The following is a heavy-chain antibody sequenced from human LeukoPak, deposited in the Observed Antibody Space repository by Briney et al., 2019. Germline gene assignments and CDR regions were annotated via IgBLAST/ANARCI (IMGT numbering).Heavy chain of an antibody. V-gene: IGHV4-59*08. Sequence: PSETLSLTCTVSGGSISSSYWSWIRQPPGKGLQWIGYIYYSGITNYNPSLKTRVTISVDTPKNQFSLKLSSVTAADTAVYYCARLPTSWFDPWGQGTLVTVSS. CDR2: IYYSGIT. CDR3: ARLPTSWFDP. CDR1: GGSISSSY. J-gene: IGHJ5*02.